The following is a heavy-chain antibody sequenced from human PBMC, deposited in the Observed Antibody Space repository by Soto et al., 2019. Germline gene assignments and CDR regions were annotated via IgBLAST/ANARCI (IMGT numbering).Heavy chain of an antibody. D-gene: IGHD3-10*01. CDR2: KNQDGSEK. V-gene: IGHV3-7*01. CDR3: ARAGSNYFASGSYLPYYMDV. CDR1: VLPFRGFG. Sequence: EVQVVGSGGAWVRPGGPRGLSGEASVLPFRGFGLTWFPRPPGKGLEGVPKKNQDGSEKYYVAPVRGRFSISRDNAKNSLYLQMNSLRAEDTAVYYCARAGSNYFASGSYLPYYMDVWGKGTTVTVSS. J-gene: IGHJ6*03.